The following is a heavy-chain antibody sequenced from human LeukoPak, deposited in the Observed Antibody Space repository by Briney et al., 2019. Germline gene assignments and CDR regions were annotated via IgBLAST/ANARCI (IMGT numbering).Heavy chain of an antibody. CDR1: GGSFSGHY. V-gene: IGHV4-34*01. D-gene: IGHD3-3*01. CDR3: ARARRFSSTSGPKNEPKNWFDP. Sequence: SETLSLTCAVDGGSFSGHYWSWIRQPPGKGLEWIGEINHRGSTNYNPSLKSRVTISVDTSKNQFSLQLSSMTAADTAVYYCARARRFSSTSGPKNEPKNWFDPWGQGTLVTVSS. CDR2: INHRGST. J-gene: IGHJ5*02.